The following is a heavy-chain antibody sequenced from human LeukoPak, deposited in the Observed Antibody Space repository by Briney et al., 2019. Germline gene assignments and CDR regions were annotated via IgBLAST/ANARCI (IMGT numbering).Heavy chain of an antibody. CDR2: IWYDGNNK. Sequence: GRALRLSCAASGFTFSTYGMQWVRQAPGKGLEWVALIWYDGNNKYYADSVKGRFTISRDNSKNTLYLQMNSLRAVDTAVYYCATDQMYYYGSRSYSPFNHWGQGTLVTVSS. CDR3: ATDQMYYYGSRSYSPFNH. V-gene: IGHV3-33*01. J-gene: IGHJ4*02. CDR1: GFTFSTYG. D-gene: IGHD3-10*01.